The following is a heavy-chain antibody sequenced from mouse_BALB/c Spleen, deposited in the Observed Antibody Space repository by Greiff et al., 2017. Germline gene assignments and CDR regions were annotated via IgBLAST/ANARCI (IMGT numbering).Heavy chain of an antibody. D-gene: IGHD2-4*01. Sequence: QVQLKESGPGLVAPSQSLSITCTVSGFSLTGYGVNWVRQPPGKGLEWLGMIWGDGSTDYNSALKSRLSISKDNSKSQVYLQMNSLQTDDTARYYCAKLRRDYAMDYWGQGTSVTVSS. CDR3: AKLRRDYAMDY. V-gene: IGHV2-6-7*01. J-gene: IGHJ4*01. CDR2: IWGDGST. CDR1: GFSLTGYG.